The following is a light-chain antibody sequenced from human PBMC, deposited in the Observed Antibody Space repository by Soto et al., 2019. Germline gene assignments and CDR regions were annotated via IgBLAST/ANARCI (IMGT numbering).Light chain of an antibody. CDR2: EVS. V-gene: IGLV2-14*01. J-gene: IGLJ3*02. CDR3: SSYTSSSTWV. Sequence: QSALTQPASVSGSPGQSITISCTGTSSDVGGYNFVSWYLQVPGIAPKLMIYEVSNRPSGVSNRFSGSKSGNTASLTISGLQAEDEADYYCSSYTSSSTWVFGGGTKLTVL. CDR1: SSDVGGYNF.